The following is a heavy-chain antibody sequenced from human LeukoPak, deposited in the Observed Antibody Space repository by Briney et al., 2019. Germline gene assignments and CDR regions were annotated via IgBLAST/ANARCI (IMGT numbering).Heavy chain of an antibody. CDR1: GYSISSGYY. V-gene: IGHV4-38-2*02. Sequence: ESGPGLVKPSETLSLTCTVSGYSISSGYYWGWIRQPPGKGLEWIGSIYHSGSTYYNPSLKSRVTISVDTSKNQLSLKLTSLTAADTAVYYCAKKDGDFWGQGTLVSVSS. CDR3: AKKDGDF. J-gene: IGHJ4*02. CDR2: IYHSGST.